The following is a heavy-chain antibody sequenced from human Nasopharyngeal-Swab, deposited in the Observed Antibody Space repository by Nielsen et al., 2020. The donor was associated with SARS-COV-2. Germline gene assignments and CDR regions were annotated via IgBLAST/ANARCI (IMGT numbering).Heavy chain of an antibody. CDR1: GFTFDDYA. Sequence: SLKISCAASGFTFDDYAMHWDRQAPGKGLEWASGISWNSGSIGYADSVKGRFTISRDNAKNSLYLQMNSLRAEDTALYYCAKDMSPNTYYYMDVWGKGTTVTVSS. CDR3: AKDMSPNTYYYMDV. V-gene: IGHV3-9*01. CDR2: ISWNSGSI. J-gene: IGHJ6*03.